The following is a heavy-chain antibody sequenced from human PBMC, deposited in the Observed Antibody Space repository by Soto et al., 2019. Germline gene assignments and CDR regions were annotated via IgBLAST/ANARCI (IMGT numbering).Heavy chain of an antibody. CDR2: IFPSDSDT. CDR1: GDRFTSYG. CDR3: ARKDKSGYFNWFDP. J-gene: IGHJ5*02. V-gene: IGHV5-51*01. Sequence: VESLTISCRTSGDRFTSYGIAWVRQMPGKGLEWMGIIFPSDSDTRYSPSFQGQVTISADRSTSTVFLQWASLKASDTAVYFRARKDKSGYFNWFDPWGQGTMVTVSS. D-gene: IGHD3-22*01.